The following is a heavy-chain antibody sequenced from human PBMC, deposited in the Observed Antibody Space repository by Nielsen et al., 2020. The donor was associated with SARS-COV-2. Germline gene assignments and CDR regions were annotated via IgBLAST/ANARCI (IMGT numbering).Heavy chain of an antibody. J-gene: IGHJ4*02. CDR2: IGDDGTGI. Sequence: GESLKISCAACGFTFSTYAMNWVRQAPGKGLEWVSVIGDDGTGINYANSVKGRFTISRDNSKNTLYLQMNSLRAEDTAVYYCAKARAGRYPQSRILDNWAQGTLVTVSA. CDR3: AKARAGRYPQSRILDN. D-gene: IGHD2-21*01. CDR1: GFTFSTYA. V-gene: IGHV3-23*01.